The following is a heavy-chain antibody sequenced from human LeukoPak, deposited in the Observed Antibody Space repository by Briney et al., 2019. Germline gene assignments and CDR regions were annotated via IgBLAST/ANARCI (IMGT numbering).Heavy chain of an antibody. CDR3: TRGLVVLSAPSWAFDI. CDR2: MNPNSGNT. Sequence: GASVKVSCKASGYTFTSYDINWVRQATGQGLEWMGWMNPNSGNTGYARKFQARVSMTRNTSISTAYMELSSLRSEDTAVYYCTRGLVVLSAPSWAFDIWGHGTMVTVSS. J-gene: IGHJ3*02. V-gene: IGHV1-8*01. D-gene: IGHD2-15*01. CDR1: GYTFTSYD.